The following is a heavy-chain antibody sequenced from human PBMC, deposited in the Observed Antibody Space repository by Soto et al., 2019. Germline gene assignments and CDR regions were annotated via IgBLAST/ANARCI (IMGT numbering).Heavy chain of an antibody. J-gene: IGHJ6*02. V-gene: IGHV4-30-2*01. CDR3: ERGGYSYGTRTYYYYGMDV. CDR1: GGSISSGGYS. CDR2: IYHSGST. D-gene: IGHD5-18*01. Sequence: PSETLSLTCAVSGGSISSGGYSWSWIRQPPGKGLEWIGYIYHSGSTYYNPSLESRVTISVDRSKNQFSLKLSSVTAADTAVYYCERGGYSYGTRTYYYYGMDVWGQGTTVTVSS.